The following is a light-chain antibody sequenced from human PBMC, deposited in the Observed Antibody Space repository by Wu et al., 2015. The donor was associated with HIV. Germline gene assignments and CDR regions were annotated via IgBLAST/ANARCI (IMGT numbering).Light chain of an antibody. Sequence: EIVLTQSPGTLSLSPGERATLSCRASQSVSFTSLAWYQQKPGQAPRLLISGTSSRATGIPDRFSGSGSGTGFTLTISRLEPEDFAMYYCQHYDNSQVTFGQGTKVEVK. V-gene: IGKV3-20*01. CDR1: QSVSFTS. CDR3: QHYDNSQVT. CDR2: GTS. J-gene: IGKJ2*01.